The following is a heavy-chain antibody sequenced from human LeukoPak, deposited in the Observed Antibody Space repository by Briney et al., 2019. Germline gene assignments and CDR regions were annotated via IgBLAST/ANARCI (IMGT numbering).Heavy chain of an antibody. J-gene: IGHJ4*02. Sequence: SETLSLTCTVSGGSISSYYWSWIRQPPGKGLEWIGYIYYSGSTNYNPSLKSRVTISVDTSKNQFSLKLSSVTAADTAMYYCARAVVGELFHVDYWGQGTLVTVSS. CDR1: GGSISSYY. D-gene: IGHD3-10*01. CDR2: IYYSGST. V-gene: IGHV4-59*01. CDR3: ARAVVGELFHVDY.